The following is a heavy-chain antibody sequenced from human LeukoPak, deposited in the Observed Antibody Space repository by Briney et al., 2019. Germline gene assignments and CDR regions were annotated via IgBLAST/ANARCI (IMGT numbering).Heavy chain of an antibody. J-gene: IGHJ3*01. D-gene: IGHD2-15*01. Sequence: GGPLRLSCAASGFTFDSYEMNWVRQPPGKGLEWVSYVSSTASSKHYAESVKGRFTISRDNAKNSLFLQMNSLRGEDTAVYFCARDTPGGAFDFWGQGTMVTVSS. CDR2: VSSTASSK. V-gene: IGHV3-48*03. CDR3: ARDTPGGAFDF. CDR1: GFTFDSYE.